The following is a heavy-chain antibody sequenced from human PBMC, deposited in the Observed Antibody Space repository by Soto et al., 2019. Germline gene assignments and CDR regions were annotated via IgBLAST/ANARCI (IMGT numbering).Heavy chain of an antibody. CDR1: GFTFSSYA. CDR2: ISYDGSNK. CDR3: ARDGRSSGWNAEYFQH. D-gene: IGHD6-19*01. Sequence: GGSLRLSCAASGFTFSSYAMHWVRQAPGKGLEWVAVISYDGSNKYYADSVKGRFTISRDNSKNTLYLQMNSLRAEDTAVYYCARDGRSSGWNAEYFQHWGQGTLVTVSS. V-gene: IGHV3-30-3*01. J-gene: IGHJ1*01.